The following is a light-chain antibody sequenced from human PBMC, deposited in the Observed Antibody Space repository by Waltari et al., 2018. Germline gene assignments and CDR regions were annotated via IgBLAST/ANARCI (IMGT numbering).Light chain of an antibody. J-gene: IGKJ1*01. CDR3: QQYLRTPPT. V-gene: IGKV4-1*01. Sequence: DILMTQSPGSVAGSLRERPTIMRSSSRSIFYSSIYEDYLAWYQQRPGQPPRLIISWATTRESGVPDRFIGSGSETDFTLTITSLQAEDVAVYYCQQYLRTPPTFGQGTKVEI. CDR1: RSIFYSSIYEDY. CDR2: WAT.